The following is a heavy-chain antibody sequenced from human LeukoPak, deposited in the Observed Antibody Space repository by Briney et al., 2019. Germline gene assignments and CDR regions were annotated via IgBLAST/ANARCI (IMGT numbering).Heavy chain of an antibody. CDR2: IYTSGST. CDR3: ARDGDYDILTGRDGAYGMDV. V-gene: IGHV4-4*07. D-gene: IGHD3-9*01. CDR1: GGSISSYY. J-gene: IGHJ6*02. Sequence: SETLSLTCTVSGGSISSYYWSWIRQPAGKGLEWIGRIYTSGSTNYNPSLKSRVTMSVDTSKNQFSLKLSSVTAADTAVFYCARDGDYDILTGRDGAYGMDVWGQGTTVTVSS.